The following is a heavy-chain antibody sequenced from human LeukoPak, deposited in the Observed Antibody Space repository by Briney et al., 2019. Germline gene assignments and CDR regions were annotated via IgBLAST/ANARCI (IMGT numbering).Heavy chain of an antibody. CDR2: ISSSSSYI. D-gene: IGHD5-12*01. J-gene: IGHJ6*03. Sequence: GGSLRLSCAASGFTFSGFAMSWVRQAPGKGLEWVSSISSSSSYIYYADSVKGRFTISRDNAKNSLYLQMNSLRAEDTAVYYCARDDSGYDLPNYYYYYMDVWGKGTTVTVSS. CDR1: GFTFSGFA. V-gene: IGHV3-21*01. CDR3: ARDDSGYDLPNYYYYYMDV.